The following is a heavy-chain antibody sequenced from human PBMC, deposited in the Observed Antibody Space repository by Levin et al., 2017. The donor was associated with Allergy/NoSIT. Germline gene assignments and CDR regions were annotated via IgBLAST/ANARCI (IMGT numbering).Heavy chain of an antibody. CDR1: GGSISSYY. CDR2: IYYSGST. V-gene: IGHV4-59*01. D-gene: IGHD6-13*01. Sequence: RASETLSLTCTVSGGSISSYYWSWIRQPPGKGLEWIGYIYYSGSTNYNPSLKSRVTISVDTSKNQFSLKLSSVTAADTAVYYCARDYSIIAASGTHYVYGMDVWGQGTTVTVSS. CDR3: ARDYSIIAASGTHYVYGMDV. J-gene: IGHJ6*02.